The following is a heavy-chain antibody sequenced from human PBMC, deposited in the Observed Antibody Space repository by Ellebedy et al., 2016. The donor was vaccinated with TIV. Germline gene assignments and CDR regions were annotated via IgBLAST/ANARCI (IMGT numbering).Heavy chain of an antibody. V-gene: IGHV4-31*03. Sequence: SETLSLTXTVSGGSISSGGYYWSWIRQHPGKGLEWIGYIYYSGSTYYNPSLKSRVTISVDTSKNQFSLKLSSVTAADTAVYYCAGTNVWGSYRYERLRDYWGQGTLVTVSS. D-gene: IGHD3-16*02. CDR2: IYYSGST. J-gene: IGHJ4*02. CDR1: GGSISSGGYY. CDR3: AGTNVWGSYRYERLRDY.